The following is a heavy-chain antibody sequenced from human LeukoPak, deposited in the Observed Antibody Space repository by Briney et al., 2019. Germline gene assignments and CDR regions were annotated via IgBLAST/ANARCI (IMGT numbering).Heavy chain of an antibody. Sequence: GGSLRLSCAASGFTFSSYSMNWVRQAPGKGLEWVSYISSSSSTIYYADSVKSRFTISRDNAKNSLYLQMNSLRAEDTAVYYCARGYCSSTSCYSGNDYWGQGTLATVS. D-gene: IGHD2-2*01. CDR1: GFTFSSYS. J-gene: IGHJ4*02. CDR2: ISSSSSTI. CDR3: ARGYCSSTSCYSGNDY. V-gene: IGHV3-48*04.